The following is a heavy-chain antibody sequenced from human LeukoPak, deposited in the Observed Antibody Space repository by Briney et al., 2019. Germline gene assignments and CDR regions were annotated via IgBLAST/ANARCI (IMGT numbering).Heavy chain of an antibody. CDR1: GFTFSNAW. Sequence: GGSLRLSCAASGFTFSNAWMSWVRQAPGKGLEWVGRIKSKTDGGTTDYAAPVKGRFTISRDNSRNTLSLHMNSLRAEDTAVYFCAKHAGGHDLDALDIWGQGTMVTVSS. J-gene: IGHJ3*02. CDR3: AKHAGGHDLDALDI. CDR2: IKSKTDGGTT. D-gene: IGHD2-2*01. V-gene: IGHV3-15*01.